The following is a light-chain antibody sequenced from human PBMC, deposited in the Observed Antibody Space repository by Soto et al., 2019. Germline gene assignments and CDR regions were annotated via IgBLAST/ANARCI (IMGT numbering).Light chain of an antibody. J-gene: IGLJ2*01. CDR1: SSDVGGYNY. V-gene: IGLV2-14*01. CDR3: SSYTISSSHVV. CDR2: MVS. Sequence: QSALTQPASVSGSPGQSITISCTGTSSDVGGYNYVSWYQQHPGKAPKLMIYMVSNQPSGVSNRFSGSKSGNTASLTISGLQAEDEADYYCSSYTISSSHVVFGGGIKVTVL.